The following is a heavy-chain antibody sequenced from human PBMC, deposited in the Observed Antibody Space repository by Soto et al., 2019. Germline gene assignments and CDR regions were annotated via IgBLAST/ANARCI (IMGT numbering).Heavy chain of an antibody. CDR1: GYTFTSYD. CDR3: ARDLRAYDFWSGNIDY. J-gene: IGHJ4*02. D-gene: IGHD3-3*01. V-gene: IGHV1-8*01. Sequence: ASVKVSCKDSGYTFTSYDSNWVRQANGQGLEWMGWMNPNSGNTGYAQKFQGRVTMTRNTSISTAYMELSSLRSEDTAVYYCARDLRAYDFWSGNIDYWGQGTLVTVS. CDR2: MNPNSGNT.